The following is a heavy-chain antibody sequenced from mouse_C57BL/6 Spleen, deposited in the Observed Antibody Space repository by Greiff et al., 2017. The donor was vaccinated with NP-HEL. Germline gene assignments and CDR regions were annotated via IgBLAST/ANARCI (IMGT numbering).Heavy chain of an antibody. Sequence: LKVSGPELVKPGASVKISCKASGYTFTDYYMNWVKQSHGKSLEWIGDINPNNGGTSYNQKFKGKATLTVDKSSSTAYMELRSLTSEDSAVYYCARRRERAYYLDYWGQGTTLTVSS. CDR2: INPNNGGT. J-gene: IGHJ2*01. CDR3: ARRRERAYYLDY. CDR1: GYTFTDYY. V-gene: IGHV1-26*01. D-gene: IGHD3-3*01.